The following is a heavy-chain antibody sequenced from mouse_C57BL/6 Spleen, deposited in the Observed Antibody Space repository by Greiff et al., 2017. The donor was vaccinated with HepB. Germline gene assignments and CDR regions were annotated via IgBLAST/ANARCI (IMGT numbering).Heavy chain of an antibody. CDR3: ARVMGYAMDY. CDR2: IDPSDSYT. CDR1: GYTFTSYW. V-gene: IGHV1-69*01. D-gene: IGHD1-1*02. Sequence: VQLQQPGAELVMPGASVKLSCNASGYTFTSYWMHWVKQRPGQGLEWIGEIDPSDSYTNYNQKFKGKSTLTVDKSSSTAYMQLSSLTSEDSAVYYCARVMGYAMDYWGQGTSVTVSS. J-gene: IGHJ4*01.